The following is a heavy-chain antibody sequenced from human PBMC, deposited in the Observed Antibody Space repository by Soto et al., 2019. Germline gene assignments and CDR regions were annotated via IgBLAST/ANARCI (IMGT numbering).Heavy chain of an antibody. Sequence: GGSLRLSCAASGFTVSTKYMSWVRQAPGKGLEWVSVIYSGGSTFYADSVRGRFTISRDNSKNTVNLQMNSLRAEDTAVYYCARDEGYYYDSSGYNNDYWGQGTLVTVSS. CDR2: IYSGGST. D-gene: IGHD3-22*01. CDR1: GFTVSTKY. V-gene: IGHV3-66*01. CDR3: ARDEGYYYDSSGYNNDY. J-gene: IGHJ4*02.